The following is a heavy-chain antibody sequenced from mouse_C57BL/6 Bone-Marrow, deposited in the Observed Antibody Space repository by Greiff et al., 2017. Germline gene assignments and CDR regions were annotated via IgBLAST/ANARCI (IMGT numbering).Heavy chain of an antibody. CDR2: IYPGSGST. CDR1: GYTFTSYW. J-gene: IGHJ1*03. V-gene: IGHV1-55*01. D-gene: IGHD1-1*01. CDR3: ARDGYYGSSWYFDV. Sequence: VQLQQSGAELVKPGASVKMSCKASGYTFTSYWITWVKQRPGQGLEWIGDIYPGSGSTNYNEKFKSKATLTVDTSSSTAYMQLSSLTSEDSAVYYCARDGYYGSSWYFDVWGTGTTVTVSS.